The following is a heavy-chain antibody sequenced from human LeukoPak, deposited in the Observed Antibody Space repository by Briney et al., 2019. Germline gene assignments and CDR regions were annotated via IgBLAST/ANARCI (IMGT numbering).Heavy chain of an antibody. CDR3: AKEGRYYGSGSYKGFGY. CDR2: ISWNSGSI. CDR1: GFTLDLYP. V-gene: IGHV3-9*03. D-gene: IGHD3-10*01. J-gene: IGHJ4*02. Sequence: PGGSLRLSCAPSGFTLDLYPVHWPRQSPGKALEWVSGISWNSGSIGYADSVKGRFTISRDNAKNSLYLQMNSLRAEDMALYYCAKEGRYYGSGSYKGFGYWGQGTLVTVS.